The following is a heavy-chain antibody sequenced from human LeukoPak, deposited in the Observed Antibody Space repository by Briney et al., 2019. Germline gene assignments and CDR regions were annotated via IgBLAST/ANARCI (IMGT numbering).Heavy chain of an antibody. V-gene: IGHV3-11*01. Sequence: GGSLRLSCAASGFTFSDYCMSWIRQAPGNGLEWVSYISSSGSTIYYADSVKGRFTISRDNAKNSLYLQMNSLRAEDTAVYYCAREKAVAGKGYFDYWGQGTLVTVSS. J-gene: IGHJ4*02. CDR3: AREKAVAGKGYFDY. CDR2: ISSSGSTI. D-gene: IGHD6-19*01. CDR1: GFTFSDYC.